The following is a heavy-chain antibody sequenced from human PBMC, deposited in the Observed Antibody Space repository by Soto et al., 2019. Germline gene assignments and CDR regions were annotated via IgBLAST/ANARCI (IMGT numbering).Heavy chain of an antibody. CDR2: IYYAGST. CDR1: GGSMISYY. D-gene: IGHD3-22*01. J-gene: IGHJ4*02. V-gene: IGHV4-59*08. CDR3: ARHFVAVVIKGWGY. Sequence: KPSETLSLTCTVSGGSMISYYWSWIRQPPGRGLEWIGFIYYAGSTKYNPSLNSRVTISVDTSKNQFSLKLMSVTAADTAVYYCARHFVAVVIKGWGYWGQGTLVTVSS.